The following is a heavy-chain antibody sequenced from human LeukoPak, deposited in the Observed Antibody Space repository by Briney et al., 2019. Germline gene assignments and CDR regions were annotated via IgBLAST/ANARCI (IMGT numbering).Heavy chain of an antibody. D-gene: IGHD1-14*01. CDR1: GGSFSGYY. Sequence: SETLSLTCAVYGGSFSGYYWSWIRQPPGKGLEWIGEIYHSGSTNYNPSLKSRATISVDKSKGQFSLKLSSVTAADTAIYYCAREPTTSDAFDMWGQGTMVTVSS. J-gene: IGHJ3*02. V-gene: IGHV4-34*01. CDR2: IYHSGST. CDR3: AREPTTSDAFDM.